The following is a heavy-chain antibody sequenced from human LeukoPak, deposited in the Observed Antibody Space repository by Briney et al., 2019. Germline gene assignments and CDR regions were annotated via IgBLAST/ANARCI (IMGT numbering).Heavy chain of an antibody. V-gene: IGHV3-49*04. J-gene: IGHJ4*02. CDR1: GFTFSSYA. D-gene: IGHD5-18*01. Sequence: PGRSLRLSCAASGFTFSSYAMHWVRQAPGKGLEWVGFIRSKAYGGTTEYAASVKGRFTISRDDSKSIAYLQMNSLKTEDTAVYYCTRRQIWGRFYYFDYWGQGTLVTVSS. CDR3: TRRQIWGRFYYFDY. CDR2: IRSKAYGGTT.